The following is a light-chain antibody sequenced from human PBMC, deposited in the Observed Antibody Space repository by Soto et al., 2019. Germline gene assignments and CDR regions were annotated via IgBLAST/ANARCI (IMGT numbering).Light chain of an antibody. Sequence: SALTQPRSVSGSPGQSVTISCTGTSSDVGVYNYVSWYQQYPGKAPKIMIYDVSKRPSGGPDRFSGSKSDNTASLTISGLQAEDEADYYCCSYAGSYTVVFGIGTKVTVL. CDR2: DVS. J-gene: IGLJ1*01. CDR3: CSYAGSYTVV. V-gene: IGLV2-11*01. CDR1: SSDVGVYNY.